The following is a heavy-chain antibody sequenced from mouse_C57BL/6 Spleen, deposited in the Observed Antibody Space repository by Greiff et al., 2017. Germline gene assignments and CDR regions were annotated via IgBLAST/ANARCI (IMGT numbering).Heavy chain of an antibody. CDR1: GYTFTSYW. CDR3: ARGNLITTVVDWYFDV. J-gene: IGHJ1*03. CDR2: IHPNSGST. Sequence: VQLQQPGAELVKPGASVKLSCKASGYTFTSYWMHWVKQRPGQGLEWIGMIHPNSGSTNYNEKFKSKATLTVDKSSSTAYMQLSSLTSEDSAVYYCARGNLITTVVDWYFDVWGTGTTVTVSS. D-gene: IGHD1-1*01. V-gene: IGHV1-64*01.